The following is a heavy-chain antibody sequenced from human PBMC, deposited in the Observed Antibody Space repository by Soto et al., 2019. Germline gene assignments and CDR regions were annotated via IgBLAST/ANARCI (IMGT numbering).Heavy chain of an antibody. CDR2: IYYSGST. V-gene: IGHV4-59*12. CDR3: AKDDQVSGAYYYYGMDV. Sequence: SETLSVTCTVAGGSIISYCWSWIRQPPGKGLEWIGYIYYSGSTNYNPSLKSRVTISVDTSKNQFSLKLSSVTAADTAVYYCAKDDQVSGAYYYYGMDVWGQGTTVTVSS. J-gene: IGHJ6*02. D-gene: IGHD4-17*01. CDR1: GGSIISYC.